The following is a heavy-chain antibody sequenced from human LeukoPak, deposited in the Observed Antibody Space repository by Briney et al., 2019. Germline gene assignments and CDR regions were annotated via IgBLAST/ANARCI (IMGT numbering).Heavy chain of an antibody. CDR3: ARPTKEGSSWYWWFDP. V-gene: IGHV3-74*01. CDR2: INNDGSST. Sequence: GGSLSLSCAAPGLTFSSYWMHWVRQAPGKGLVWASRINNDGSSTSYADSVKGRFTISRDNAKNTLYLQMNSLRAEDTAVYYCARPTKEGSSWYWWFDPWGQGTLVTVSS. CDR1: GLTFSSYW. J-gene: IGHJ5*02. D-gene: IGHD6-13*01.